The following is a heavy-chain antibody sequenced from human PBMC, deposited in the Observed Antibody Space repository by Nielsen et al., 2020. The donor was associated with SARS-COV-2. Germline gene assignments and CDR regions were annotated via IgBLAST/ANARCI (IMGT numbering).Heavy chain of an antibody. CDR1: GFTFGSSW. Sequence: GESLKISCAASGFTFGSSWMHWVRQAPGKGLVWVSRINSDGRTTTYADSVKGRFTISRHNAKNTLYLQMNSLRAEDTAVYYCARAKFYDSGVDPWGQGTLVTVSS. CDR3: ARAKFYDSGVDP. CDR2: INSDGRTT. J-gene: IGHJ5*02. D-gene: IGHD5/OR15-5a*01. V-gene: IGHV3-74*01.